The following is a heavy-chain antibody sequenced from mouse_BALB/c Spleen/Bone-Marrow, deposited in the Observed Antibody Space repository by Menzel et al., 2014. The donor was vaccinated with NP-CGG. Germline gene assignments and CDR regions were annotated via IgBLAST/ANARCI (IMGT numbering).Heavy chain of an antibody. J-gene: IGHJ2*01. CDR2: ISSGGSYT. CDR1: GFTFSSYA. V-gene: IGHV5-9-3*01. D-gene: IGHD2-3*01. Sequence: DVKLVESGGGLVKPGVSLKLSCAASGFTFSSYAMSWVRQTPEKRLEWVATISSGGSYTYYPDSVKGRFTISRDNAKNTLYLQMSSLRSEDTAMYYCARSGVCGYYFGGQGTTLTVSS. CDR3: ARSGVCGYYF.